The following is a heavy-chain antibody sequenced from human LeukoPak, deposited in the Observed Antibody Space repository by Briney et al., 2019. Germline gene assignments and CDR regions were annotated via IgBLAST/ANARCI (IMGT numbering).Heavy chain of an antibody. D-gene: IGHD3-9*01. CDR3: ARGPPIEPDILAGYYYFDY. Sequence: PSETLSLTCAVYGGSFRGYYWTWIRQPPGKGLEWIGDINHSGSTNYKSSLKSRVTISVDTSKNQFALKLSSVTAADTAVYYCARGPPIEPDILAGYYYFDYWGQGTLVTVSS. CDR1: GGSFRGYY. J-gene: IGHJ4*02. CDR2: INHSGST. V-gene: IGHV4-34*01.